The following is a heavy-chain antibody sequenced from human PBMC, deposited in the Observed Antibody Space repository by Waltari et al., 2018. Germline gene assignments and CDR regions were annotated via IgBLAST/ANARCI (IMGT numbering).Heavy chain of an antibody. D-gene: IGHD2-21*02. CDR2: IYSGGTT. CDR3: ARNQVETALGY. J-gene: IGHJ4*02. CDR1: GVSVSYNY. Sequence: EVQLVESGGGLIQPGGSRRLSGVASGVSVSYNYRTWLRQAPGKELELVSLIYSGGTTYYADSVRGRFTISRDGSKNTVYLQMNSLRAEDTAVYFCARNQVETALGYWGQGTLVTVSS. V-gene: IGHV3-53*01.